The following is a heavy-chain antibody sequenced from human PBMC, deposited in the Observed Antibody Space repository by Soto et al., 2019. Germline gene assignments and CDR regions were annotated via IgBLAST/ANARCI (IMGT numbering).Heavy chain of an antibody. V-gene: IGHV3-33*01. CDR1: GFTFSSYG. D-gene: IGHD3-3*01. CDR2: IWYDGSNR. J-gene: IGHJ6*03. Sequence: GGSLRHSCAGSGFTFSSYGMHWVRQAPGEGLEWVAVIWYDGSNRYYADSVKGRFTISRDNSKNTLYLQMNSLRAEDTAVYYCARDPRRDFWSGYSPSANYYYYYMDVWGKGTTVTVSS. CDR3: ARDPRRDFWSGYSPSANYYYYYMDV.